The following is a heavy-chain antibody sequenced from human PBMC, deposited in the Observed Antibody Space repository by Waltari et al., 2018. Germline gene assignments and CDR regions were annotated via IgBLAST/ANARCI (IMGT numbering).Heavy chain of an antibody. CDR3: AKFNCSGGSCYPLFDY. J-gene: IGHJ4*02. D-gene: IGHD2-15*01. CDR1: GGTFSSHA. CDR2: IIPIFGTA. V-gene: IGHV1-69*13. Sequence: QVQLVQSGAEVKKPGSSVKVSCKASGGTFSSHAISWVRQAPGQGLEWMGGIIPIFGTANYAQKFQGRVTITADESTSTAYMELSSLRSEDTAVYYCAKFNCSGGSCYPLFDYWGQGTLVTVSS.